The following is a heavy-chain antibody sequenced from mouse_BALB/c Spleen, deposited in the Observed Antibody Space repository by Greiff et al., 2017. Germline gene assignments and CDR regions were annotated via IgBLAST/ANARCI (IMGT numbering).Heavy chain of an antibody. Sequence: VQLQQSGPELVKPGASVKMSCKASGYTFTDYYMTWVKQSHGKSLEWIGDINPNNGDTFYNQKFKGKATLTVDKSSSTAYMQLNSLTSEDSAVYYCARNWDDAMDDWGQGTSVTVSS. CDR3: ARNWDDAMDD. CDR1: GYTFTDYY. V-gene: IGHV1-26*01. CDR2: INPNNGDT. D-gene: IGHD4-1*01. J-gene: IGHJ4*01.